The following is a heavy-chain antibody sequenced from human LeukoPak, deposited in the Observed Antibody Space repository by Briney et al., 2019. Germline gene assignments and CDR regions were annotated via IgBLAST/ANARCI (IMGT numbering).Heavy chain of an antibody. V-gene: IGHV5-51*01. D-gene: IGHD6-19*01. CDR1: GYSFTNYW. Sequence: GESLKISCKGSGYSFTNYWMAWVRQMPGKGLECMGIIYPGDSDTRYSPSFQGQVTISADKSISTAYLQWSSLKASDTAMYYCARRSSGWYQDYWGQGTLVTVSS. CDR2: IYPGDSDT. CDR3: ARRSSGWYQDY. J-gene: IGHJ4*02.